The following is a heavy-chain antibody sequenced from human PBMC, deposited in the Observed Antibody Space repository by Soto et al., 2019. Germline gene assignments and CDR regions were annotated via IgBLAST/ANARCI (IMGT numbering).Heavy chain of an antibody. J-gene: IGHJ4*02. D-gene: IGHD4-17*01. V-gene: IGHV3-30*03. Sequence: GGSLRLSCAASGFTFSAYGMHWVRQAPGKGLEWVAVISYDGSKKYYADSVRGRFTISRDNSKNTMYLQMNSLSAEDTAVDHCARDQVKGTMTILWGQGTLVTVSS. CDR2: ISYDGSKK. CDR1: GFTFSAYG. CDR3: ARDQVKGTMTIL.